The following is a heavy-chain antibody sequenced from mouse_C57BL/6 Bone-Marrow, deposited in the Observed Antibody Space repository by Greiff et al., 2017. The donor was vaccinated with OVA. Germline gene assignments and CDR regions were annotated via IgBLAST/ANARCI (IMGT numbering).Heavy chain of an antibody. Sequence: EVKLVESGGGLVQPGGSMKLSCVASGFTFSNYWMNWVRQSPEKGLEWVAQIRLKSDNYATHYAESVKGRFTISRDDSNSSVYLQMNNLRAEDTGIYYCTERYYYGPYYFDYWGQGTTLTVSS. CDR2: IRLKSDNYAT. CDR1: GFTFSNYW. CDR3: TERYYYGPYYFDY. J-gene: IGHJ2*01. V-gene: IGHV6-3*01. D-gene: IGHD1-1*01.